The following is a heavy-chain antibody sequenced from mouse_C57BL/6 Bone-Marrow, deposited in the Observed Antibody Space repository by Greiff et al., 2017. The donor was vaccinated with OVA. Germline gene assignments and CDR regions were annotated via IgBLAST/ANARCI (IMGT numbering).Heavy chain of an antibody. V-gene: IGHV1-81*01. Sequence: QVQLQQSGAELARPGASVKLSCKASGYTFTSYGISWVKQRTGQGLEWIGEIYPRSGNTYYNEEIKGKATLTADKSSSTAYMELRSLTSEDSAVYFCARSYGYVFDYWGQGTTLTVSS. D-gene: IGHD2-2*01. CDR2: IYPRSGNT. CDR1: GYTFTSYG. J-gene: IGHJ2*01. CDR3: ARSYGYVFDY.